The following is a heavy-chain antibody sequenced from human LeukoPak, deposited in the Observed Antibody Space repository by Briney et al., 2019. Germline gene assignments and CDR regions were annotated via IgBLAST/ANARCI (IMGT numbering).Heavy chain of an antibody. V-gene: IGHV3-21*01. CDR3: ARSAGGNYFDY. CDR1: GFTFDNYN. Sequence: GGSLRLSCAASGFTFDNYNMNWVRQAPGKGLEWVSSISSGTNYIFEADSVKGRFTVTKDTALNSLSLQMNSLRADDAAVYHCARSAGGNYFDYWDQGTLVTVSS. J-gene: IGHJ4*02. D-gene: IGHD2-8*02. CDR2: ISSGTNYI.